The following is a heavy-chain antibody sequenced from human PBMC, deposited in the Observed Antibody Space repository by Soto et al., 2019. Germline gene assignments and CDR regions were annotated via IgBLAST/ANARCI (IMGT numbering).Heavy chain of an antibody. Sequence: PSETLSLTCAVYGESFSGYHWTWIRQSPGQGLEWIGEINLSGNTNYNPSLKSRATISVDTSKNQFSLKLTSVTAADTAVYYCARVLVTYGGIMVPYNWFDTWGQGNLVTVSS. D-gene: IGHD3-16*01. CDR1: GESFSGYH. CDR2: INLSGNT. CDR3: ARVLVTYGGIMVPYNWFDT. V-gene: IGHV4-34*01. J-gene: IGHJ5*02.